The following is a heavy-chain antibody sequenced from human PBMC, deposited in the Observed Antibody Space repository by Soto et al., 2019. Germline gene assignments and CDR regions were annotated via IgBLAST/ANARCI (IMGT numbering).Heavy chain of an antibody. Sequence: SETLSLTCAVYGGSFSGYYWSWSRQPPGKGLEWIGEINHSGSTNYNPSLKSRVTISVDTSKNQFSLKLSSVTAADTAVYYCARGTEITLPPRHSSYYPIAV. CDR1: GGSFSGYY. D-gene: IGHD3-16*01. J-gene: IGHJ6*03. V-gene: IGHV4-34*01. CDR2: INHSGST. CDR3: ARGTEITLPPRHSSYYPIAV.